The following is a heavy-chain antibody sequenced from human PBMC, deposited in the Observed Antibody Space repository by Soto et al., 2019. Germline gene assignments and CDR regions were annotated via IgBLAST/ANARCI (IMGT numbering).Heavy chain of an antibody. J-gene: IGHJ4*02. CDR3: ARDSQKKIYGDYGPHDY. Sequence: GGSLRLSCAASGFTFSSYSMNWVRQAPGKGLEWVSYISSSSSTIYYADSVKGRFTISRDNAKNSLYLQMNSLRAEDTAVYYCARDSQKKIYGDYGPHDYWGQGTLVTVSS. CDR1: GFTFSSYS. CDR2: ISSSSSTI. D-gene: IGHD4-17*01. V-gene: IGHV3-48*01.